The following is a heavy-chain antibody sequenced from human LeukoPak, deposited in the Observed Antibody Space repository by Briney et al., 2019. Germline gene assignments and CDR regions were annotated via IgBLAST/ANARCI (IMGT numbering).Heavy chain of an antibody. J-gene: IGHJ4*02. CDR1: GFTFSRYE. Sequence: PGGSLRLSCAGSGFTFSRYEMNWVRQAPGKGLEWVSYISTSGGTKYYADSVKGRFTISRDNAKNSLYLQMDSLRAEDTAVYYCARDSYYSSDYWGQGTLVTVSS. D-gene: IGHD3-22*01. CDR2: ISTSGGTK. CDR3: ARDSYYSSDY. V-gene: IGHV3-48*03.